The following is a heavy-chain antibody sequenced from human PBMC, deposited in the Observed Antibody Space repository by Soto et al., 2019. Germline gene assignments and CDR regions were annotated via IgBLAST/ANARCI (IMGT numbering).Heavy chain of an antibody. J-gene: IGHJ4*02. CDR3: AKDAPTNDY. V-gene: IGHV3-30*18. Sequence: QVQLVESGGGVVQPGRSLRLSCAASGFTFSSYGMHWVRQAPGKGLEWVAVISYDGSNKYYADSVKGRFTISRDNSKNTLYLQMNSLRAEDTAVYYCAKDAPTNDYWGQGTLVTGSS. CDR1: GFTFSSYG. CDR2: ISYDGSNK.